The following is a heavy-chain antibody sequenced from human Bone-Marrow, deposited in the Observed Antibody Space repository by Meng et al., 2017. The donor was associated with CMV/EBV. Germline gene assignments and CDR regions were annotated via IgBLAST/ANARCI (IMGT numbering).Heavy chain of an antibody. Sequence: ASVKVSCKASGYTFTSYDINWVRQVTGQGLEWMGWMNPNSGNTGYAQKFQGRVTMTRNTSISTAYMELSSLRSEDTAVYYCARGLEYSSSPENDYWGQGTLVTVSS. D-gene: IGHD6-6*01. CDR3: ARGLEYSSSPENDY. J-gene: IGHJ4*02. V-gene: IGHV1-8*01. CDR1: GYTFTSYD. CDR2: MNPNSGNT.